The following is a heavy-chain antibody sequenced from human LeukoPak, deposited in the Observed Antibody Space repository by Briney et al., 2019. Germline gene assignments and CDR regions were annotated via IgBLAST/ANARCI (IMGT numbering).Heavy chain of an antibody. CDR2: LSGSGTGT. Sequence: GGSLRLSCAASGFTSRLHAMAWVRQAPGKGLELVSALSGSGTGTHYSDSVKGRFTISRDNSKNTLNLQMNRLRAEDTAVYYCAKGVYQFYGSGSYTLDFWGQGTQVTVSS. CDR1: GFTSRLHA. CDR3: AKGVYQFYGSGSYTLDF. J-gene: IGHJ4*02. V-gene: IGHV3-23*01. D-gene: IGHD3-10*01.